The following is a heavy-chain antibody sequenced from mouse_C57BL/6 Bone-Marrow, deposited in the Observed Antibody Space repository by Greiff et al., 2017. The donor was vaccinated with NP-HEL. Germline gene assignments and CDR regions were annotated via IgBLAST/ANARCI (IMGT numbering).Heavy chain of an antibody. CDR2: IYPRSGNT. Sequence: VMLVESGAELARPGASVKLSCKASGYTFTSYGISWVKQRTGQGLEWIGEIYPRSGNTYYNEKFKGKATLTADKSSSTAYMELRSLTSEDSAVYFCARMRSGSLFDYWGQGTTLTVSS. J-gene: IGHJ2*01. CDR1: GYTFTSYG. CDR3: ARMRSGSLFDY. D-gene: IGHD1-3*01. V-gene: IGHV1-81*01.